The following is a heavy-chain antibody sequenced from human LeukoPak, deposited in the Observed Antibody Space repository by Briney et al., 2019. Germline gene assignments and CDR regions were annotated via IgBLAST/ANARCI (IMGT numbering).Heavy chain of an antibody. V-gene: IGHV3-30*18. D-gene: IGHD6-19*01. J-gene: IGHJ4*02. CDR3: AKTARRAVAGNWIRSHFDY. Sequence: GGPLRLSCAAWGFTLRSYGKHWVRQAPGKGREGVADISYEGSNKYYADSVKGRFTISRDNSKSTLYLQMNSLRAEDTAVYNCAKTARRAVAGNWIRSHFDYWGQGTLVTVSS. CDR1: GFTLRSYG. CDR2: ISYEGSNK.